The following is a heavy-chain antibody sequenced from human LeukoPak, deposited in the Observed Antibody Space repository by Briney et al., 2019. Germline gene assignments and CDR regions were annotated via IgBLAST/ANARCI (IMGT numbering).Heavy chain of an antibody. CDR3: ARGSYSGSYYPFDY. D-gene: IGHD1-26*01. V-gene: IGHV4-61*02. CDR1: GGSISSGSYY. CDR2: IYTSGIT. Sequence: SQTLSLXCTVSGGSISSGSYYWSWIRQPAGKGLEWIGRIYTSGITNYNPSLKSRVTISVDTSKNQFSLKLSSVTAADTAVYYCARGSYSGSYYPFDYRGQGTLVTVSS. J-gene: IGHJ4*02.